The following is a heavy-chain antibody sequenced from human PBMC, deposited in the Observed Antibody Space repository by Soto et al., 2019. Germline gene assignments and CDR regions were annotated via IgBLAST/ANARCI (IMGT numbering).Heavy chain of an antibody. CDR3: TTGVVVITRGAGYDY. J-gene: IGHJ4*02. V-gene: IGHV3-15*01. D-gene: IGHD3-22*01. Sequence: EVQLVESGGGLVKPGGSLRLSCAASGFTFSNAWMSWVRQAPGKGLEWVGRIKSKTDGGTTDYAAPVKGRFTISRDDSKNTLYLQMNSLKTEDTAVYYCTTGVVVITRGAGYDYWGQGTLVTVSS. CDR1: GFTFSNAW. CDR2: IKSKTDGGTT.